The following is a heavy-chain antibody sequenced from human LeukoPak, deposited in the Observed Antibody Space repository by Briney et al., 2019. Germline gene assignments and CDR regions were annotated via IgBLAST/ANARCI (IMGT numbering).Heavy chain of an antibody. Sequence: GGSLRLSCAASGFTFSSYWMSWVRQAPGKGLEWVANIKQDGSEKYYVDSVKGRFTISRDNAKNSLYLQMNSLRAEDTAVYYCARGSSYCTNGFCYALFDYWGQGTLVTVSS. J-gene: IGHJ4*02. D-gene: IGHD2-8*01. CDR2: IKQDGSEK. CDR3: ARGSSYCTNGFCYALFDY. V-gene: IGHV3-7*01. CDR1: GFTFSSYW.